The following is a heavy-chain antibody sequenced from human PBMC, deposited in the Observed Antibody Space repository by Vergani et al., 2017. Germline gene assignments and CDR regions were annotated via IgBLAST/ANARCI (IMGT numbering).Heavy chain of an antibody. J-gene: IGHJ4*02. Sequence: RLVQSGGGLAHPGGSLRLSCAASGLPVSGFAFNTYAMIWVRQAPGKGLEWVSSIDSSSSYISYEDSVKGRFTISRDNTKNSLYLQMTSLRVEDTAIYYCARDPLLLDVPIAVPNFDFWGQGTLVSVSS. CDR1: GLPVSGFAFNTYA. CDR3: ARDPLLLDVPIAVPNFDF. V-gene: IGHV3-21*02. D-gene: IGHD2-15*01. CDR2: IDSSSSYI.